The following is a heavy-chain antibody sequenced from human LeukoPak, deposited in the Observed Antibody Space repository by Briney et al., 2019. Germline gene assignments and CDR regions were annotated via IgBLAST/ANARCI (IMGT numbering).Heavy chain of an antibody. Sequence: GGSLRLSCAASGFTFSSYEMNWVRQAPGKGLEWVSYISSSGSTIYYADSVKGRFTISGDNAKNSLYLQMNSLRAEDTAVYYCARDQSEYYYDSRDYFDYWGQGTLVTVSS. J-gene: IGHJ4*02. D-gene: IGHD3-22*01. V-gene: IGHV3-48*03. CDR2: ISSSGSTI. CDR1: GFTFSSYE. CDR3: ARDQSEYYYDSRDYFDY.